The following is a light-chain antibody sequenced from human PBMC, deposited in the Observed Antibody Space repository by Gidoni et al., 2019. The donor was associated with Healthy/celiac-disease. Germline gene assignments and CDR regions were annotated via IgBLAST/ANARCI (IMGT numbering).Light chain of an antibody. V-gene: IGKV1-5*01. Sequence: DLQMTPSPSTLSASVGDRVTITCRASQSISSWLAWYQQKPGKAPQLLLYDASSLESGGPSRFSGSGSGTEFTLTSSSLQPDDFATYYCQQYNSYPTFGQGTKVEIK. CDR2: DAS. CDR1: QSISSW. J-gene: IGKJ1*01. CDR3: QQYNSYPT.